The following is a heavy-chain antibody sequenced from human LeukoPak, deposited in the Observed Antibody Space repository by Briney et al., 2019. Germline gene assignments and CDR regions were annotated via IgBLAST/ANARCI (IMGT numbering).Heavy chain of an antibody. V-gene: IGHV3-23*01. CDR1: GFTFNSFV. D-gene: IGHD2-15*01. CDR2: ISGSGVST. CDR3: AQKGGADN. Sequence: PGGSLRLSCAASGFTFNSFVMNWVRQAPGKGLEWVSGISGSGVSTYYADSVKGRFTISRDNSKNSLYLQMDSLRDEDTAVYYCAQKGGADNWGQGTLVTVSS. J-gene: IGHJ4*02.